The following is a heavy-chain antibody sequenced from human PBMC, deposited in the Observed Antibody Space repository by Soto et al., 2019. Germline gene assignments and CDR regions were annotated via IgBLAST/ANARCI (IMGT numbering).Heavy chain of an antibody. CDR3: ASSGRQWSSFNFDY. Sequence: SETLSLTCTVSGGSISSSSYYWGWIRQPPGKGLEWIGSIYYSGSTYYNPSLKSRVTISVDTSKNQFSLKLSSVTAADTAVYYCASSGRQWSSFNFDYWGQGTLVTVSS. CDR1: GGSISSSSYY. J-gene: IGHJ4*02. CDR2: IYYSGST. D-gene: IGHD3-10*01. V-gene: IGHV4-39*01.